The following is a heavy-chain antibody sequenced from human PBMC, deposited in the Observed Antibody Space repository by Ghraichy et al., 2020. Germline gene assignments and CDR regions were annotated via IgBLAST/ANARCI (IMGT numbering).Heavy chain of an antibody. Sequence: ASVKVSCKASGYTFTGYYMHWVRQAPGQGLEWMGRINPNSGGTNYAQKFQGRVTMTRDTSISTAYMELSRLRSDDTAVYYCARKGDPLDIVVVVAATEENWFDPWGQGTLVTVSS. J-gene: IGHJ5*02. CDR3: ARKGDPLDIVVVVAATEENWFDP. V-gene: IGHV1-2*06. CDR2: INPNSGGT. D-gene: IGHD2-15*01. CDR1: GYTFTGYY.